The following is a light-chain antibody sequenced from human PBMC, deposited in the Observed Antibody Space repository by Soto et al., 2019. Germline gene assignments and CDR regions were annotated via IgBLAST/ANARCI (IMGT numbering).Light chain of an antibody. CDR3: SSHAGSTNLV. CDR2: EVS. J-gene: IGLJ1*01. CDR1: SSDVGGYNY. V-gene: IGLV2-8*01. Sequence: QSVLTQPPSASGSPGQSVTISCTGTSSDVGGYNYVSWYQQHPGKAPKLMIYEVSKWPSGVPDRFSGSKSGNTASLTVSGLQAEDAAYYYCSSHAGSTNLVFGTGTKVTVL.